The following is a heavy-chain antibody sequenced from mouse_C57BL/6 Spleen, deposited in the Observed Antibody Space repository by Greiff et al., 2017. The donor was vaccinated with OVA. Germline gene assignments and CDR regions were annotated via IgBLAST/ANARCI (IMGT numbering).Heavy chain of an antibody. V-gene: IGHV1-64*01. CDR2: IHPNSGST. Sequence: QVQLKQPGAELVKPGASVKLSCKASGYTFTSYWMHWVKQRPGQGLEWIGMIHPNSGSTNYNEKFKSKATLTVDKSSSTAYMQLSSLTSEDSAVYYCARRGHDGYDFDYWGQGTTLTVSS. D-gene: IGHD2-3*01. CDR3: ARRGHDGYDFDY. CDR1: GYTFTSYW. J-gene: IGHJ2*01.